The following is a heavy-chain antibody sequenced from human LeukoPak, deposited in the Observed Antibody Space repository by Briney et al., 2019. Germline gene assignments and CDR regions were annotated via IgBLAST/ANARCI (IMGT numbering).Heavy chain of an antibody. CDR1: GGSFRGYY. CDR3: ARGRDSGYCSSTSCYSFGSDY. D-gene: IGHD2-2*01. Sequence: PSETLSLTCAVYGGSFRGYYRSWIRQPPGKGLDWIGEINHSGSTNYNPSLKSRVTISVDTSKNQFSLKLSSVTAADTAVYYCARGRDSGYCSSTSCYSFGSDYWGQGTLVTVSS. J-gene: IGHJ4*02. V-gene: IGHV4-34*01. CDR2: INHSGST.